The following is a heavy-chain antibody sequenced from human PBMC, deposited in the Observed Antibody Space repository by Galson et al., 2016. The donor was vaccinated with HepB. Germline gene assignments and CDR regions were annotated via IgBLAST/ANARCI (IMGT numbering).Heavy chain of an antibody. CDR2: ISYDGSIK. J-gene: IGHJ6*02. V-gene: IGHV3-30*18. Sequence: SLRLSCAASRFTFRSSGMDWDRQAPGKGLEWVAVISYDGSIKYYVDSVKGRFTISRDNSKNTLYLQMNTLRVGDTAVYYCAKDIQSDFWSGFEPDYYYGMDVWGQGTTVTVSS. D-gene: IGHD3-3*01. CDR3: AKDIQSDFWSGFEPDYYYGMDV. CDR1: RFTFRSSG.